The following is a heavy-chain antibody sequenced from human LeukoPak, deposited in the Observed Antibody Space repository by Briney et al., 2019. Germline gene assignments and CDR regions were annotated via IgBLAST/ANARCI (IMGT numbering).Heavy chain of an antibody. V-gene: IGHV3-23*01. J-gene: IGHJ4*02. CDR2: ISGSGADT. CDR3: AKPHGVGY. Sequence: PGGSLRLSRTTSGFTFSNFAMSWVRQAPGEGLGWVSIISGSGADTFYTDSVKGRFTISRDNSKNTSYLQMNSLRAEDTAVYYCAKPHGVGYLGQGTLVTVSS. CDR1: GFTFSNFA. D-gene: IGHD4-17*01.